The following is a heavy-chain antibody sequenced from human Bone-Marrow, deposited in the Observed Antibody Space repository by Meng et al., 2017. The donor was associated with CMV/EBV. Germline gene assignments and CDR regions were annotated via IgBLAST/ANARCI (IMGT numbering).Heavy chain of an antibody. CDR3: ARDRQLRRLRPSSADV. CDR2: IRYDGSNK. Sequence: GESLKISCAASGFTFSSYGMHWVRQAPGKGLEWVAFIRYDGSNKYYADSVKGRFTISRDNSKNTLYLQMNSLRAEDTAVYYCARDRQLRRLRPSSADVWGQGTTVTVSS. V-gene: IGHV3-30*02. CDR1: GFTFSSYG. J-gene: IGHJ6*02. D-gene: IGHD3-3*01.